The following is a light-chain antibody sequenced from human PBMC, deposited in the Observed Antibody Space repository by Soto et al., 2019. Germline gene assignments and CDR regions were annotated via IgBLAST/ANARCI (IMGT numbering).Light chain of an antibody. Sequence: DIQITQSPSTMSASGGDRVTITCRASQSISSWLAWYQQKPGIAPKPLIYKASTLESGVPSRFSGSGSATEFTLTISSLQPDDFATYYCQPYSSSPVTFGGGTKVEIK. CDR2: KAS. CDR3: QPYSSSPVT. CDR1: QSISSW. V-gene: IGKV1-5*03. J-gene: IGKJ4*01.